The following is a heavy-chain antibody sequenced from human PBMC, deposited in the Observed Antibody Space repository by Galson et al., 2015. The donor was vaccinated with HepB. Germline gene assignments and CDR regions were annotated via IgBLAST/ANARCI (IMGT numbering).Heavy chain of an antibody. CDR3: AKDKGSGSYAWSHNWFDP. D-gene: IGHD1-26*01. CDR2: ISWNSGSI. CDR1: GFTFDDYA. J-gene: IGHJ5*02. V-gene: IGHV3-9*01. Sequence: SLRLSCAASGFTFDDYAMHWVRQAPGKGLEWVSGISWNSGSIGYADSVKGRFTISRDNAKNSLYLQMNSLRAEDTALYYCAKDKGSGSYAWSHNWFDPWGQGTLVTVSS.